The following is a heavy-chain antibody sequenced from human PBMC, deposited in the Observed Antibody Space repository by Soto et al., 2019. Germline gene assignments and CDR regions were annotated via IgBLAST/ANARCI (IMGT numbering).Heavy chain of an antibody. Sequence: SETLSLTCAVYGGSFSGYYWSWIRQPPGKGLEWIGEINHSGSTNYNPSLKSRVTISVDTSKNQFSLKLSSVTAADTAVYYCARGRSSSWYYYGMDVWGQGTTVTVSS. D-gene: IGHD6-13*01. V-gene: IGHV4-34*01. J-gene: IGHJ6*02. CDR2: INHSGST. CDR1: GGSFSGYY. CDR3: ARGRSSSWYYYGMDV.